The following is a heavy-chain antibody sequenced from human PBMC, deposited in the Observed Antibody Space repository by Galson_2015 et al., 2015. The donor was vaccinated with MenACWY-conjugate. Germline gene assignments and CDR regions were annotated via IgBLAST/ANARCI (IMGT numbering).Heavy chain of an antibody. CDR1: GFTFTSFG. CDR3: ASLAVAGTSDY. CDR2: ISSSSSTI. V-gene: IGHV3-48*04. D-gene: IGHD6-19*01. Sequence: SLRLSCAASGFTFTSFGVNWVRQAPGKGLEWVSFISSSSSTIYYADSVRGRFTISRDNAKKSLYLQMTSLRAEDTAVYYCASLAVAGTSDYWGQGTLVTVSS. J-gene: IGHJ4*02.